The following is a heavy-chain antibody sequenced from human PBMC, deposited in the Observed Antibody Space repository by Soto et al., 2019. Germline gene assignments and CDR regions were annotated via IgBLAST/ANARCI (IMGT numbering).Heavy chain of an antibody. CDR2: INSDGSST. J-gene: IGHJ4*02. Sequence: TGGFLRLSCAASGFTLISYWMHWVRQAPGKGLVWVSRINSDGSSTSYADSVKGRFTISRDNAKNTLYLQMNSLGAEDTVVYYCARTEYNTYWYFFDYWGQGALVTVSS. CDR1: GFTLISYW. D-gene: IGHD1-20*01. CDR3: ARTEYNTYWYFFDY. V-gene: IGHV3-74*01.